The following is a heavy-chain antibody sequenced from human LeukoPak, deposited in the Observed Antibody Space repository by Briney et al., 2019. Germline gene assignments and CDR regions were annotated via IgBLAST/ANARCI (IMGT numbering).Heavy chain of an antibody. CDR1: GFTFRNYW. Sequence: GSLRLXCASSGFTFRNYWMGWVRQPPGKGLEWVANIRQDGGDNHYVDSVKGRFTISRDNGRNSLSLQMNSLRAEDTAVYYCTKWSTSGSYYTEWGQGTLVIVSS. CDR3: TKWSTSGSYYTE. J-gene: IGHJ4*02. CDR2: IRQDGGDN. V-gene: IGHV3-7*01. D-gene: IGHD3-10*01.